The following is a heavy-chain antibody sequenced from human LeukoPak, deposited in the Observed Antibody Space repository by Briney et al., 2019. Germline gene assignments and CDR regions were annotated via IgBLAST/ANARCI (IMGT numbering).Heavy chain of an antibody. J-gene: IGHJ5*02. V-gene: IGHV3-72*01. Sequence: GGSLRPSCAASGFTFSDHYMDWVRQAPGKGLEWVGRTRNKANSYTTEYAASVKGRFTISRDDSKNSLYLQMTSLKTEDTAVYYCAREKGGARCFDPGGQGPRVTVPS. CDR3: AREKGGARCFDP. D-gene: IGHD1-26*01. CDR1: GFTFSDHY. CDR2: TRNKANSYTT.